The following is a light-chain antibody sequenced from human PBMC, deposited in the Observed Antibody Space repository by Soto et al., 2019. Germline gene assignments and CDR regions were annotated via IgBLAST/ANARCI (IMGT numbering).Light chain of an antibody. CDR1: SSDVGGYNY. CDR3: SSYAGSNNLGV. Sequence: QSALTQPPSASGSPGQSVTISCTGTSSDVGGYNYVSWYQQHPGKAPKLMIYEVSKRPSGVPDRFSGSKSGNTASLTVSGLQAEDEADYSGSSYAGSNNLGVFGGGTKLTVL. V-gene: IGLV2-8*01. J-gene: IGLJ2*01. CDR2: EVS.